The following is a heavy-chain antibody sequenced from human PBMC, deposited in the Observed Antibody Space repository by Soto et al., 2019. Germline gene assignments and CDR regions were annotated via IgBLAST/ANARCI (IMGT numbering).Heavy chain of an antibody. CDR1: GYTFSDYG. V-gene: IGHV1-18*01. CDR2: VSTYNTNT. Sequence: GPEVKMPGASVKVSCKTSGYTFSDYGLAWLRQTPGQRPEWMGWVSTYNTNTNYAQKFQGRVTMTTDTSTTTTAMELRSLRADDTADYYCARELNTDSSAYYSFADWGQGTLVTVSS. D-gene: IGHD3-22*01. J-gene: IGHJ4*02. CDR3: ARELNTDSSAYYSFAD.